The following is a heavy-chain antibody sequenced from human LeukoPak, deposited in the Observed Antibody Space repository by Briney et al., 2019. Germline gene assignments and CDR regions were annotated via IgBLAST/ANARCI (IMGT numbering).Heavy chain of an antibody. J-gene: IGHJ4*02. V-gene: IGHV4-34*01. CDR1: GGSFSGYY. Sequence: PSETLSLTCAVYGGSFSGYYWSWIRQPPGKGLEWIGEINHSGSTNYNPSLKSQVAISVDTSKNQFSLKLSSVTAADTAVYYCARGVRPDYWGQGTLVTVSS. CDR3: ARGVRPDY. CDR2: INHSGST.